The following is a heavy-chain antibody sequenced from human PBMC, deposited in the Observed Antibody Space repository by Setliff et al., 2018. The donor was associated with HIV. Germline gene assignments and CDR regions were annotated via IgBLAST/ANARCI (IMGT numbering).Heavy chain of an antibody. CDR3: VRFAYYSDSGGYYHH. Sequence: PSETLSLTCSVSGGSISSGSYYWSWIRQPAGKGLEWIGHIYTSGSTNYNPSLKSRVTMSVDTSKNQFSLKLSSVTAADTAVYYCVRFAYYSDSGGYYHHWGQGALVTVSS. J-gene: IGHJ4*02. D-gene: IGHD3-22*01. CDR1: GGSISSGSYY. V-gene: IGHV4-61*09. CDR2: IYTSGST.